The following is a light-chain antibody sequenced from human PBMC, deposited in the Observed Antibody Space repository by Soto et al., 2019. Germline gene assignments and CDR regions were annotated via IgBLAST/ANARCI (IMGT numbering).Light chain of an antibody. CDR2: EVN. V-gene: IGLV2-14*01. Sequence: QSVLAQPASVSGSPGQSITISCTGTSSDVGGYDYVSWYQLHPGKAPKLMVFEVNNRPSGASYRFSGSKSGNTASLTISGLQAEDEADYFCSSYSISTAYLFGNGTKVT. CDR3: SSYSISTAYL. CDR1: SSDVGGYDY. J-gene: IGLJ1*01.